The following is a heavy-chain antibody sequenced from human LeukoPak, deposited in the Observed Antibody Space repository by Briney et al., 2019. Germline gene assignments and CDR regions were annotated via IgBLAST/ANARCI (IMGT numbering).Heavy chain of an antibody. D-gene: IGHD3-10*01. V-gene: IGHV4-34*01. CDR2: INHSGST. Sequence: SETLSLTCAVYGGSFSGYYWSWIRQPPGKGLEWIGEINHSGSTNYNPSLKSRVTISVDTSRNQFSLKLNSVTAADTAVYYCAKSNGYGLVDIWGQGTMVTVSS. CDR3: AKSNGYGLVDI. J-gene: IGHJ3*02. CDR1: GGSFSGYY.